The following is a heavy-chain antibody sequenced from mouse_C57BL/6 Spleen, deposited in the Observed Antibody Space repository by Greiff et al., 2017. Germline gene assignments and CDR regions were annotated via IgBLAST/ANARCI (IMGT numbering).Heavy chain of an antibody. D-gene: IGHD1-1*01. CDR1: GYAFTNYL. J-gene: IGHJ4*01. CDR3: ARDYDGCSPQAMDY. Sequence: VQLQQSGAELVRPGTSVKVSCKASGYAFTNYLIEWVKQRPGQGLEWIGVINPGSGGTNYNEKFKGKATLTADKSSSTAYMQLSSLTSEDSAVYFCARDYDGCSPQAMDYWGQGTSVTVSS. CDR2: INPGSGGT. V-gene: IGHV1-54*01.